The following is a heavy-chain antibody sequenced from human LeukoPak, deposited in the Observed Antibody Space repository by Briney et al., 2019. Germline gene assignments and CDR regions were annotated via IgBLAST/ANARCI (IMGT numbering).Heavy chain of an antibody. CDR1: GFTFSSYA. CDR3: ARDSGVGPCLFCSGFDI. Sequence: GGSLRLSCAASGFTFSSYAMSWVRQAPGKGLEWVSAFSGSGGSTYYADSVKGRFTISRDNAKNSLSLQINSLRAEDTAVYYCARDSGVGPCLFCSGFDIWGQGTMVTVSS. D-gene: IGHD2-15*01. J-gene: IGHJ3*02. V-gene: IGHV3-23*01. CDR2: FSGSGGST.